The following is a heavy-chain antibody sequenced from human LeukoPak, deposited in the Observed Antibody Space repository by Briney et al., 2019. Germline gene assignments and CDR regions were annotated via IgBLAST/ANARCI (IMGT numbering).Heavy chain of an antibody. J-gene: IGHJ4*02. CDR2: ISSSTGTR. CDR1: GSTFSSYS. V-gene: IGHV3-48*02. CDR3: ARDRGEAFDY. D-gene: IGHD3-16*01. Sequence: PGGSLRLSCAASGSTFSSYSMNWVRQAPGKGPEWVSYISSSTGTRYYADSVKGRFTISRDNAKNSLYLQMNSLGDEDTAVYYCARDRGEAFDYWGQGTLVTVSS.